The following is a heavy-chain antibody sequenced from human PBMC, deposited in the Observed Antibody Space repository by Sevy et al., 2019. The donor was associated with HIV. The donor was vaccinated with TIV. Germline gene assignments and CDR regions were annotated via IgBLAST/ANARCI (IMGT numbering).Heavy chain of an antibody. J-gene: IGHJ5*02. V-gene: IGHV4-61*01. CDR1: GGSVSSANNY. CDR3: ARAPVTRKAWFDP. CDR2: IYYTGAT. Sequence: SETLSLTCSVFGGSVSSANNYWSWIRQSPGVGLEWIGNIYYTGATAYNPSLESRVTMSIDTSKNQFSLQLRSVTPADTAIYYCARAPVTRKAWFDPWGQGTPVTVSS. D-gene: IGHD4-17*01.